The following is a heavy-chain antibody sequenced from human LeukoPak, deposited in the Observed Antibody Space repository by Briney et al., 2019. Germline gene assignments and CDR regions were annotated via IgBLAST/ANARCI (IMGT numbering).Heavy chain of an antibody. D-gene: IGHD1-1*01. J-gene: IGHJ5*02. V-gene: IGHV4-30-2*01. CDR1: GGSISSGGYS. Sequence: SETLSLTCAVSGGSISSGGYSWSWIRQPPGKGLEWIGYIYHSGSTYYNPSLKSRVTISVDRSKNQFSLKLSSVTAADTAVYYCAREDTTGYSWFDPWGQGTLVTVSS. CDR2: IYHSGST. CDR3: AREDTTGYSWFDP.